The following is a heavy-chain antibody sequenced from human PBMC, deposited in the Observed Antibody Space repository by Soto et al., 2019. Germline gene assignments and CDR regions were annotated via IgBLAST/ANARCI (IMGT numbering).Heavy chain of an antibody. D-gene: IGHD6-19*01. CDR2: ISCVGSEK. CDR1: GFSFSKYG. CDR3: SKGYEVSPPVASAWYSNYFYGVDV. J-gene: IGHJ6*02. Sequence: GRSLRLSCAASGFSFSKYGMHLVRQAPGEGLEWLSPISCVGSEKWYAESVKGRFTISKDNSKNTLYLQMNSRGGDDTAVFFCSKGYEVSPPVASAWYSNYFYGVDVWGRGTTVTVSS. V-gene: IGHV3-30*18.